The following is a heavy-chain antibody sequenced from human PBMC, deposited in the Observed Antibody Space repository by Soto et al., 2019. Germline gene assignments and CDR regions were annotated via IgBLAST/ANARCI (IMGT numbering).Heavy chain of an antibody. D-gene: IGHD6-19*01. Sequence: GGSLRLSCAASGFTFSSYGMHWVRQAPGKGLEWVAVISYDGSNKYYAESVKGRFTISRDNSKNTLYLQMNSLRAEDTAVYYCAKVSPPYSSGWYYWFDPWGQGTLVTVSS. CDR3: AKVSPPYSSGWYYWFDP. CDR2: ISYDGSNK. V-gene: IGHV3-30*18. CDR1: GFTFSSYG. J-gene: IGHJ5*02.